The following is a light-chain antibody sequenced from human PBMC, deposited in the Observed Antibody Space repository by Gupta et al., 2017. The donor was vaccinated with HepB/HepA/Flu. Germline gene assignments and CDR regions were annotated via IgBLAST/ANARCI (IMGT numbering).Light chain of an antibody. Sequence: VKLTCTLSSGHSSYAIAWHQQQPEKGPRYLMKLNSDGSHSKGDGIPDRFSGSSSGDERYLTISSLQSEDEADYYCQTWGTGVGVFGGGTKLT. V-gene: IGLV4-69*01. CDR1: SGHSSYA. J-gene: IGLJ3*02. CDR2: LNSDGSH. CDR3: QTWGTGVGV.